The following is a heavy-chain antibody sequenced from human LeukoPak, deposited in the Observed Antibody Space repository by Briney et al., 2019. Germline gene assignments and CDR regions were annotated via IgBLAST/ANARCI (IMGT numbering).Heavy chain of an antibody. CDR3: ARAVYSGGYGGYYFDY. Sequence: GGSLRLSCAASGFTFSSYGMSWVRQAPGKGLEGASGISGSGSNTYYADSVKGRFTISRDNSKNTLYLQMNGLRAEDTAIYYCARAVYSGGYGGYYFDYWGQGTLVTVSS. D-gene: IGHD1-26*01. CDR2: ISGSGSNT. V-gene: IGHV3-23*01. J-gene: IGHJ4*02. CDR1: GFTFSSYG.